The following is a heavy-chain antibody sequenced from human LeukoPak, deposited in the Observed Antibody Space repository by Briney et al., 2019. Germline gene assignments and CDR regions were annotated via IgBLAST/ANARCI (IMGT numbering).Heavy chain of an antibody. CDR3: ARGSSRPY. CDR2: ISYDGSNK. Sequence: PGGSLRLSCAASGFTFSSYGMHWVRQAPGKGLEWVAVISYDGSNKYYADSVKGRFTISRDNAKNSLYLQMNSLRAEDTAVYYCARGSSRPYWGQGTLVTVSS. CDR1: GFTFSSYG. J-gene: IGHJ4*02. D-gene: IGHD6-13*01. V-gene: IGHV3-30*03.